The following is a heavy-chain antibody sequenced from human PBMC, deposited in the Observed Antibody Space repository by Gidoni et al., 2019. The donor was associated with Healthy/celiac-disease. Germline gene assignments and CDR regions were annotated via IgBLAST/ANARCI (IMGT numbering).Heavy chain of an antibody. CDR3: ARAPYCSSTSCYIWFDP. CDR2: INPNSCGT. CDR1: GYTFTGYY. V-gene: IGHV1-2*02. J-gene: IGHJ5*02. D-gene: IGHD2-2*02. Sequence: QVQLVQSGAEVKKPGASVKVSCKASGYTFTGYYMHWVRQAPGQGLEWMGWINPNSCGTNYAQKFQGRVTMTRDTSISTAYMELSRLRSDDTAVYYCARAPYCSSTSCYIWFDPWGQGTLVTVSS.